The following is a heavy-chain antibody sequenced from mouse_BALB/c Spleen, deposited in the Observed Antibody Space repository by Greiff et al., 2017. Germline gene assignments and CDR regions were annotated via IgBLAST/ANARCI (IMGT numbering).Heavy chain of an antibody. V-gene: IGHV3-6*02. CDR3: IYYDYDGFAY. J-gene: IGHJ3*01. Sequence: EVKLVESGPGLVKPSQSLSLTCSVTGYSITSGYYWNWIRQFPGNKLEWMGYISYDGSNNYNPSLKNRISITRDTSKNQFFLKLNSVTTEDTATYYCIYYDYDGFAYWGQGTLVTVSA. CDR1: GYSITSGYY. CDR2: ISYDGSN. D-gene: IGHD2-4*01.